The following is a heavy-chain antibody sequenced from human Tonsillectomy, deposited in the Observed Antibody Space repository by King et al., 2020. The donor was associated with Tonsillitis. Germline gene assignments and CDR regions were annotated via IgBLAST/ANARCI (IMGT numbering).Heavy chain of an antibody. CDR1: GGSISSGGYY. CDR3: ARASGWNEPPDY. V-gene: IGHV4-31*03. D-gene: IGHD1-1*01. Sequence: VQLQESGPGLVKPLQTLSLTCTVSGGSISSGGYYWSWIRQHPGKGLEWIGYIYHSGNTYYNPSLESRVTISVDTSKDQFSLKLTSVTAADTAMYYCARASGWNEPPDYWGHGTLVTASS. J-gene: IGHJ4*01. CDR2: IYHSGNT.